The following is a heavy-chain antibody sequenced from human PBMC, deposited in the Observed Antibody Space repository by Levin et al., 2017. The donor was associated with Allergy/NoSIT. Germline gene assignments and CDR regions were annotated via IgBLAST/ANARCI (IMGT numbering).Heavy chain of an antibody. D-gene: IGHD2-15*01. CDR2: ISYDGSNK. CDR1: GFTFSSYA. CDR3: ARRYCSGGSCYRPYYYYYYMDV. J-gene: IGHJ6*03. V-gene: IGHV3-30-3*01. Sequence: GESLKISCAASGFTFSSYAMHWVRQAPGKGLEWVAVISYDGSNKYYADSVKGRFTISRDNSKNTLYLQMNSLRAEDTAVYYCARRYCSGGSCYRPYYYYYYMDVWGKGTTVTVSS.